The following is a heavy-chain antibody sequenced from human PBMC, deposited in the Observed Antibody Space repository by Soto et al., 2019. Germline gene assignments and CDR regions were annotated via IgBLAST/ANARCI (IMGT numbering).Heavy chain of an antibody. V-gene: IGHV1-18*01. Sequence: QVQLVQSGAEVRKPGASVKVSCKASGYTFTTYGISWVRQAPGQGLEWMGWISGYNGHTKYAQKFQGRVTMTTDTTPSTVYMDLRSLRSDDTAVYYCAREGEMPYYYYGLDVWGQGTTVTVSS. J-gene: IGHJ6*02. CDR1: GYTFTTYG. CDR2: ISGYNGHT. D-gene: IGHD3-16*01. CDR3: AREGEMPYYYYGLDV.